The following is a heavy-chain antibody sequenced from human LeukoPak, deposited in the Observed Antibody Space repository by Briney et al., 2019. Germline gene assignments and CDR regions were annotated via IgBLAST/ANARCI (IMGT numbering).Heavy chain of an antibody. CDR3: ARALYYDSSGYYSSSYYYFQH. Sequence: GASVKVSCKASGYTFTSYYLHWVRQAPGQGLEWMGWINPNSGGTNYARKFQGRVTMTRDTSISTAYMELSRLRSDDTAEYYCARALYYDSSGYYSSSYYYFQHWGQGTLVTVSS. CDR1: GYTFTSYY. V-gene: IGHV1-2*02. D-gene: IGHD3-22*01. CDR2: INPNSGGT. J-gene: IGHJ1*01.